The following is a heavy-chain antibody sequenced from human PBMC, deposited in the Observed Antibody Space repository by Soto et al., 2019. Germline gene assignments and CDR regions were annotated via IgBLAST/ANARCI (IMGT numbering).Heavy chain of an antibody. D-gene: IGHD1-26*01. CDR3: ARDSIVGAYYYGMDG. CDR1: GGSTGGYY. V-gene: IGHV4-4*07. CDR2: IYTSGRT. Sequence: TLSLSCTVSGGSTGGYYWIWVRQPPGNGLESIGRIYTSGRTNYNPALKGRVTMSVDTSKNQFSLKVSSGTAAYTAVYYCARDSIVGAYYYGMDGWGQGTTVT. J-gene: IGHJ6*02.